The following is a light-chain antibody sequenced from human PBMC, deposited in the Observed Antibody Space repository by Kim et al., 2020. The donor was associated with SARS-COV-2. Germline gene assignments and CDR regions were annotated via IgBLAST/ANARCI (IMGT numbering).Light chain of an antibody. Sequence: DILLTQSPSSLSASVGDRVSITCRAGQTISNYLNWYQQKPGKAPKLLIYGTSSLQSGVPSRFSGGGSGRDFTLTISNLQPEDSATYYCQQSYSTRTWTFGQGTKVDIK. J-gene: IGKJ1*01. V-gene: IGKV1-39*01. CDR3: QQSYSTRTWT. CDR2: GTS. CDR1: QTISNY.